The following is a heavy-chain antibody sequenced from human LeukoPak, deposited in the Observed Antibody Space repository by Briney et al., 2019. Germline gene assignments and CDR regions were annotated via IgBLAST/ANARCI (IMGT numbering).Heavy chain of an antibody. CDR1: GGSISSGSYY. J-gene: IGHJ6*03. CDR3: ARAPYYYDSSGPWDHYYYMDV. D-gene: IGHD3-22*01. CDR2: IYTSGST. V-gene: IGHV4-61*02. Sequence: SSQTLSLTCTVPGGSISSGSYYWSWIRQPAGKGLEWIGRIYTSGSTNYNPSLKSRVTISVDTSKNQFSLKLSSVTAADTAVYYCARAPYYYDSSGPWDHYYYMDVWGKGTTVTVSS.